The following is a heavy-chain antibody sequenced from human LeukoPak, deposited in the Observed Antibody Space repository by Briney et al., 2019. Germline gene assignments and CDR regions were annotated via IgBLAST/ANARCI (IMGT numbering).Heavy chain of an antibody. Sequence: GASVKVSCMASGYTFTSYGISWVRQAPGQGLEWMGWISAYNGNTNYAQKLQGRVTMTTDTSTSTAYMELRSLRSDDTAVYYCAREVGATDFNWFDPWGQGTLVTVSS. CDR2: ISAYNGNT. D-gene: IGHD1-26*01. CDR1: GYTFTSYG. CDR3: AREVGATDFNWFDP. J-gene: IGHJ5*02. V-gene: IGHV1-18*01.